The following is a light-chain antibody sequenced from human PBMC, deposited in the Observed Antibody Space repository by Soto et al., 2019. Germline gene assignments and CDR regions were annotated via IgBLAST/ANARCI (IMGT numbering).Light chain of an antibody. CDR1: QSVSSSY. CDR3: QQYGSSPFT. CDR2: GAS. Sequence: ETVLTQSPGTLSLSPGERVTLSCRASQSVSSSYLAWYQQKPGQAPGLLIYGASSRATGIPDRFSGSGSGTDFTLTISRLEPEDFAVYYCQQYGSSPFTFGPGTKLDIK. V-gene: IGKV3-20*01. J-gene: IGKJ3*01.